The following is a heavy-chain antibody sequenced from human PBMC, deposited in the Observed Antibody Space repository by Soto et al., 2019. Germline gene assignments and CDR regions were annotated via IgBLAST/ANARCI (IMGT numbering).Heavy chain of an antibody. CDR2: ITGGDGST. CDR3: AKVDCGATICQLIHS. D-gene: IGHD2-21*01. Sequence: GGSLRLSCVASGFTLSNFAMYWVRQAPGKGLEWVSRITGGDGSTNYAEFVKGRFTISRDNSKNTLYLQMNSLRAEDTAVYYCAKVDCGATICQLIHSWGQGTPVTAPQ. J-gene: IGHJ4*02. V-gene: IGHV3-23*01. CDR1: GFTLSNFA.